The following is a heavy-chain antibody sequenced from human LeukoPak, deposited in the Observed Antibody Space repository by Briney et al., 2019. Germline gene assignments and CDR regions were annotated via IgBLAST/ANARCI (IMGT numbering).Heavy chain of an antibody. CDR3: AKVVVIAAYSGYYFDS. CDR2: ISPSGGIT. J-gene: IGHJ4*02. V-gene: IGHV3-23*01. D-gene: IGHD2-15*01. CDR1: GFSFSSHG. Sequence: PGGTLRLSCAASGFSFSSHGMNWVRQAPGKGLEWVSGISPSGGITYYTDSVKGRFTISRDNSKNTVSLQMNSLRAEDTAVYYCAKVVVIAAYSGYYFDSWGQGTLVTVSS.